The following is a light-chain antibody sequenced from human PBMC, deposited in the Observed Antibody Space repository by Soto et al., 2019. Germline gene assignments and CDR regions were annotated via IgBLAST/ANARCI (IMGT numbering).Light chain of an antibody. J-gene: IGLJ1*01. CDR2: GNS. Sequence: SALTQPPSVSGAPGQRVTISCTGSSSNIGAGYDVHWYQQLPGTAPKLLIYGNSNRPSGVPDRLSGSKSGTSASLAITGLQAEDEADYYCQSYDSNLSGSYVFGTGTKVTVL. CDR3: QSYDSNLSGSYV. CDR1: SSNIGAGYD. V-gene: IGLV1-40*01.